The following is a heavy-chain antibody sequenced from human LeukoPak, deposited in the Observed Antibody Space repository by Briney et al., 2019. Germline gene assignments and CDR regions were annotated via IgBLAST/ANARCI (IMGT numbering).Heavy chain of an antibody. J-gene: IGHJ3*02. CDR2: ISAYNGNT. CDR1: GGTFSSYP. V-gene: IGHV1-18*01. CDR3: ARDLDPSGGAPDAFDI. Sequence: VASVKVSCKASGGTFSSYPISWVRQAPGQGLEWMGWISAYNGNTNYAQKLQGRVTMTTDTSTSTAYMELRSLRSDDTAVYYCARDLDPSGGAPDAFDIWGQGTMVTVSS. D-gene: IGHD2-15*01.